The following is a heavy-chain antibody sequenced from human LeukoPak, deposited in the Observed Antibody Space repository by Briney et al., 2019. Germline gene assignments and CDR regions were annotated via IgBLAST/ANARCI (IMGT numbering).Heavy chain of an antibody. CDR1: GYSISSGYY. Sequence: PSETLSLTCAVSGYSISSGYYWGWIRQPPGKGLEWIGSIYHSGSTYYNPSLRSRVSISEDRAKNQLSLKMSSVTAADTAMYYCARMPGLLSPYFDSWGLGTLVTVSS. CDR3: ARMPGLLSPYFDS. D-gene: IGHD3-3*01. J-gene: IGHJ5*01. CDR2: IYHSGST. V-gene: IGHV4-38-2*01.